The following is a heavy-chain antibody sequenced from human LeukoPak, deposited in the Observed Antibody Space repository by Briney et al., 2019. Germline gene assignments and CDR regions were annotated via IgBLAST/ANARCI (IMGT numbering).Heavy chain of an antibody. Sequence: PGGSLRLSCVASGFSFRTYSINWVRRAPGKGLEWVSSISSGSRYIYYADSLKGRLTISRDNAKNSVFLEMNNLRVEDTAVYYCARKAMDALCYFDNWGQGTLVTVAS. CDR2: ISSGSRYI. D-gene: IGHD3-10*01. CDR3: ARKAMDALCYFDN. J-gene: IGHJ4*02. V-gene: IGHV3-21*01. CDR1: GFSFRTYS.